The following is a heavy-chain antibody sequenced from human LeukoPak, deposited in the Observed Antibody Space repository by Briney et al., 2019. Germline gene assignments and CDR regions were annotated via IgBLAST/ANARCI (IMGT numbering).Heavy chain of an antibody. CDR2: IIPIFGTA. J-gene: IGHJ3*02. V-gene: IGHV1-69*05. CDR1: GGTFSSYA. Sequence: SVKVSCKASGGTFSSYAISWVRQAPGQGLEWMGRIIPIFGTANYAQKFQGRVTITTDESTSTAYMELSSLRSEDTAVYYCAAGVVPAAFDAFDIWGQGTMVTVSS. CDR3: AAGVVPAAFDAFDI. D-gene: IGHD2-2*01.